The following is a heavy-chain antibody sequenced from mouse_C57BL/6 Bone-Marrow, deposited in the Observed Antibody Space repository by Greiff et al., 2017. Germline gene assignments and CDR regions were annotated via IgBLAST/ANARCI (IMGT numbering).Heavy chain of an antibody. CDR1: GYTFTSYW. CDR2: IHPSDSDT. D-gene: IGHD1-1*01. V-gene: IGHV1-74*01. Sequence: VQLQQSGAELVKPGASVKVSCTASGYTFTSYWMHWVKQRPGQGLEWIGRIHPSDSDTNYNQKFQGKATLTVDKSNSPAYMQISSLTSEDAAVYYCAISPYYYGYAMDYWGQGTSVTVSS. CDR3: AISPYYYGYAMDY. J-gene: IGHJ4*01.